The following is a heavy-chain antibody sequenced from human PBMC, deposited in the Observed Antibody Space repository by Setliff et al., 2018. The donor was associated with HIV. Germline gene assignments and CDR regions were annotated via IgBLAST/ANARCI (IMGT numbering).Heavy chain of an antibody. J-gene: IGHJ6*03. Sequence: ASVKVSCKASEYTFTIYYIHWVRQALGQGFEWMGIINPRGGITTYSQNFQGRVTMTTDTSTNTVYMELRSLRSDDTAVYYCGRYNFWSGYTYYMDVWGKGTTVTVS. CDR1: EYTFTIYY. D-gene: IGHD3-3*01. V-gene: IGHV1-46*01. CDR3: GRYNFWSGYTYYMDV. CDR2: INPRGGIT.